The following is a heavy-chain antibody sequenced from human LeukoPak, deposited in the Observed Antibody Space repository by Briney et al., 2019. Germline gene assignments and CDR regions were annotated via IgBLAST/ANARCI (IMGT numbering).Heavy chain of an antibody. V-gene: IGHV4-61*08. D-gene: IGHD5-18*01. CDR2: IYYSGST. J-gene: IGHJ5*02. Sequence: SQTLSLTCTVSGGSISTGGYYWSWIRQHPGKGLEWIGYIYYSGSTNYNPSLKSRVTISVDTSKNQFSLKLSSVTAADTAVYYCARGHSYGFSVWFDPWGQGTLVTVSS. CDR1: GGSISTGGYY. CDR3: ARGHSYGFSVWFDP.